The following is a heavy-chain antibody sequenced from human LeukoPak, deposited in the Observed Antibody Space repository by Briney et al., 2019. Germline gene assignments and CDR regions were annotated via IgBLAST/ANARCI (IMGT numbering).Heavy chain of an antibody. CDR2: IGGSGDKT. V-gene: IGHV3-23*01. CDR3: VRRGDASSGWGDHDY. D-gene: IGHD6-19*01. J-gene: IGHJ4*02. CDR1: GFTFNRNA. Sequence: GGSLRLFCAASGFTFNRNATSWVRQAPGKGRECVSTIGGSGDKTFYADSVKGRLTISRDNSKNMLHLQMSRLTGEDTALYYCVRRGDASSGWGDHDYWGQGALVTVSS.